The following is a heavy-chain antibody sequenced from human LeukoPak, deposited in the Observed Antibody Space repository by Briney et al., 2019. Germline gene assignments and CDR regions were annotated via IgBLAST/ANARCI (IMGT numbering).Heavy chain of an antibody. CDR3: ATMTTVTMYSYYFDS. Sequence: ASVKVSCKTSGYTFTGYYIHWVRQAPGQGLEWMGWINPNSGATIYAQKFQGRVTMTRDTSINTAYMDLNRLKSDDTAVYSCATMTTVTMYSYYFDSWGQGTLVTVSS. D-gene: IGHD4-11*01. J-gene: IGHJ4*02. CDR2: INPNSGAT. V-gene: IGHV1-2*02. CDR1: GYTFTGYY.